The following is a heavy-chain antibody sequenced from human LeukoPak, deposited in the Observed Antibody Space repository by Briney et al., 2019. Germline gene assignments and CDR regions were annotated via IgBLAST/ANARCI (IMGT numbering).Heavy chain of an antibody. CDR3: AKAYYDSSGYYSDDYFDY. Sequence: PGGSLRLSCAASGFTVSDNYMSWVRQAPGKGLEWVSVIYRGGTTYYADSVKGRFTISRDNSKSTLHLQMNSLRAEDTAVYYCAKAYYDSSGYYSDDYFDYWGQGTLVTVSS. D-gene: IGHD3-22*01. CDR2: IYRGGTT. CDR1: GFTVSDNY. J-gene: IGHJ4*02. V-gene: IGHV3-53*01.